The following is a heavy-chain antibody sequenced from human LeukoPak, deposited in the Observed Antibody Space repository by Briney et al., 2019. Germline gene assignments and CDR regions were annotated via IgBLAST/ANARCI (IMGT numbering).Heavy chain of an antibody. J-gene: IGHJ4*02. V-gene: IGHV3-13*01. D-gene: IGHD1-26*01. CDR1: GFTFSSYD. Sequence: GGSLRLSCAASGFTFSSYDMHWVRQATGKGLEWVSAIGTAGDTYYPGSVKGRFTISRENAKNSLYLQMNSLRAEDTAVYYCAKTLGGSYSDYWGQGTLVTVSS. CDR2: IGTAGDT. CDR3: AKTLGGSYSDY.